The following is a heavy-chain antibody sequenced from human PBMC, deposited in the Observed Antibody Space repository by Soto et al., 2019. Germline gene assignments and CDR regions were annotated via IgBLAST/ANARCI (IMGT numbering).Heavy chain of an antibody. J-gene: IGHJ4*02. D-gene: IGHD3-22*01. CDR3: ARGLFYYDSSAYLGY. CDR2: ISSSNYI. CDR1: GFTFSSYS. Sequence: PGGSLRLSCAASGFTFSSYSMNWVRQAAGKGLEWVSYISSSNYIYYADSVKGRFTISRDNAKNSLYLQMNSLRAEDTAVYYCARGLFYYDSSAYLGYWGQGTLVTVSS. V-gene: IGHV3-21*05.